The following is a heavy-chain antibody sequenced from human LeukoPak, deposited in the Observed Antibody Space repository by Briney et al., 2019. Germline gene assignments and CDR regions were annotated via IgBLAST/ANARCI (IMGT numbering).Heavy chain of an antibody. Sequence: SETLSLTCAVYGGSFSGYYWSWIRQPPGKGLEWIGEISPSGTTIYNPSLKSRVTISVDTSNNQFSLKLNSVTAADTAVYYCARDGYSGYDFMSYYYYYMDVWGKGTTVTVSS. D-gene: IGHD5-12*01. J-gene: IGHJ6*03. CDR1: GGSFSGYY. V-gene: IGHV4-34*01. CDR2: ISPSGTT. CDR3: ARDGYSGYDFMSYYYYYMDV.